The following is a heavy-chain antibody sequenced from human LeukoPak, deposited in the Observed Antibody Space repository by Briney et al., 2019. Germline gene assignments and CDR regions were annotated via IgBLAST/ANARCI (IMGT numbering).Heavy chain of an antibody. CDR1: GGSISSYY. J-gene: IGHJ4*02. D-gene: IGHD5-12*01. V-gene: IGHV4-59*12. Sequence: SETLSLTCTVSGGSISSYYWSWIRQPPGKGLEWIAYIYYSGSTNYNPSLKSRVTISVDTSKNQFSLKLSSVTAADTAVYYCARGPQYSSSPGGGVTSQWLRLRAPFDYWGQGTLVTVSS. CDR2: IYYSGST. CDR3: ARGPQYSSSPGGGVTSQWLRLRAPFDY.